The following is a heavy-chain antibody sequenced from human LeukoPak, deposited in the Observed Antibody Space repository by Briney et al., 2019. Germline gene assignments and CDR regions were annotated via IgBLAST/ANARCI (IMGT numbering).Heavy chain of an antibody. Sequence: GGSLRLSCIASGFTFSKNWMHRVRQAPGKGLVWVSRIQGDGSNTNYADSVKGRFSISRDNAKNTVYLQMNSLRAEDTGIYYCARGTSAGGPISPFDFWGQGTLVTVSS. D-gene: IGHD6-13*01. J-gene: IGHJ4*02. CDR3: ARGTSAGGPISPFDF. CDR1: GFTFSKNW. V-gene: IGHV3-74*01. CDR2: IQGDGSNT.